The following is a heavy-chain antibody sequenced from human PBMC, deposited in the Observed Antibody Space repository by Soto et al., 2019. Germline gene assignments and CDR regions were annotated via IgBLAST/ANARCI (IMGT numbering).Heavy chain of an antibody. D-gene: IGHD1-1*01. CDR3: ARDRNGNYYYGMDV. J-gene: IGHJ6*02. Sequence: QVQLVQSGAEVKKPGSSVKVSCKASGGTFSSYAISWVRQAPGQGLEWMGGIIPIFGTANYAQKFQGRVTITADESTSTAYVERSSLRSEDKDVYYCARDRNGNYYYGMDVWGQGTTVTVSS. CDR1: GGTFSSYA. CDR2: IIPIFGTA. V-gene: IGHV1-69*01.